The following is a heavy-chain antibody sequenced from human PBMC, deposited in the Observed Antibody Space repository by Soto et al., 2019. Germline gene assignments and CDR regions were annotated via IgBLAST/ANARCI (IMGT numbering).Heavy chain of an antibody. CDR2: IKHRSEGETT. CDR1: GFTVSNAW. J-gene: IGHJ4*02. CDR3: STWSYTVGLYPFDS. D-gene: IGHD6-19*01. V-gene: IGHV3-15*05. Sequence: EVQLVESGGGLVKPGGSLRLSCAASGFTVSNAWLSWVRQAPGKGLEWVGRIKHRSEGETTDYAAPVKGRFTMSRADSIYTLYLQMSSMGTEDTAIYYCSTWSYTVGLYPFDSWGQGTLVTVSS.